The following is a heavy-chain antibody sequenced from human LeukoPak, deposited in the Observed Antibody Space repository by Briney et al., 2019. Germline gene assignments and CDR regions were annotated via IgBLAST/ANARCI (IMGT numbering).Heavy chain of an antibody. CDR2: IYPSGDST. J-gene: IGHJ4*02. D-gene: IGHD4-17*01. CDR1: GFTFSTYS. Sequence: PGGSLRLSCAASGFTFSTYSMTWVRQGPGKGLEWVSSIYPSGDSTFYADSVKGRFTISRDNSKNTLYLQMNSLRAEDTAVYYCAKDPGPTVTTHFDYWGQGTLVTVSS. V-gene: IGHV3-23*01. CDR3: AKDPGPTVTTHFDY.